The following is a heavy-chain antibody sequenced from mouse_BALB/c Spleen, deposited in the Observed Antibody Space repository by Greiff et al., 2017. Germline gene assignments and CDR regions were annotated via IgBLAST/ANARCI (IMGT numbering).Heavy chain of an antibody. CDR1: GFTFSSYG. Sequence: EVMLVESGGDLVKPGGSLKLSCAASGFTFSSYGMSWVRQTPDKRLEWVATISSGGSYTYYPDSVKGRFTISRDNAKNTLYLQMSSLKSEDTAMYYCARQRWGNYDAMEYGGQGTSVTVSS. CDR2: ISSGGSYT. CDR3: ARQRWGNYDAMEY. J-gene: IGHJ4*01. V-gene: IGHV5-6*01. D-gene: IGHD2-1*01.